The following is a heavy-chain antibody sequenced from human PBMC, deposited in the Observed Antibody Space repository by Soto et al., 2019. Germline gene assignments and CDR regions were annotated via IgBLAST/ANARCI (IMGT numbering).Heavy chain of an antibody. CDR3: ARHHYGSSWYDH. V-gene: IGHV4-39*01. J-gene: IGHJ5*02. CDR1: GGSISSGDYY. D-gene: IGHD6-13*01. CDR2: IQYRGST. Sequence: SETLSLTCTVSGGSISSGDYYCSWIRQPPGKGLEWIGTIQYRGSTYYNPSLKSRVTMSLDTSKNQYSLMLTSVTATDTAVYYCARHHYGSSWYDHWGQGTLVTVSS.